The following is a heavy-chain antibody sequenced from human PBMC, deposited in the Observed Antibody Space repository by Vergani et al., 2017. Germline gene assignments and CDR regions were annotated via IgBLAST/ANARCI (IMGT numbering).Heavy chain of an antibody. CDR3: AKNDLLRYFDWLLLFDY. V-gene: IGHV3-30*18. CDR1: GFTSSYYG. Sequence: QVHLVESGGGVVQPGRSLRLSCVVSGFTSSYYGMHWVRQAPGKGLEWVAVISYDGTQKYYADSVKGRFTISRDNSKNTLYLQMNSLRAEDTAVYYCAKNDLLRYFDWLLLFDYWGQGTLVTVSS. D-gene: IGHD3-9*01. J-gene: IGHJ4*02. CDR2: ISYDGTQK.